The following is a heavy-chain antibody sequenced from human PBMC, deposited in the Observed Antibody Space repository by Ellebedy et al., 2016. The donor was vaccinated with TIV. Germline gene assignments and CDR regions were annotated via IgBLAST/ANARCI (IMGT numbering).Heavy chain of an antibody. CDR1: GFSFTNYA. D-gene: IGHD3-9*01. CDR3: VKDVSVTGSLYDWYFDL. CDR2: ISASGDAT. J-gene: IGHJ2*01. V-gene: IGHV3-23*01. Sequence: PGGSLRLSCEASGFSFTNYAMNWVRQAPGKGLEWVSGISASGDATYYADSVKGRFTISRDNVKNSLYLQMNSLRAEETALYYCVKDVSVTGSLYDWYFDLWGRGTLVTVSS.